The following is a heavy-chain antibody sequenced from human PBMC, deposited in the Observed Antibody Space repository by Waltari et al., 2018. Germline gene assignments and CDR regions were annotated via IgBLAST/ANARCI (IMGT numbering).Heavy chain of an antibody. Sequence: EVQLVQSGAEVKKPGESLKIACKGSGYSFASYWIGWVRQMPGKGLEWMGIIYPGDSDTRYSPSFQGQVTISADKSISTAYLQWSSLKASDTAMYYCARPGYSSSWSYAFDIWGQGTMVTVSS. CDR2: IYPGDSDT. D-gene: IGHD6-13*01. CDR3: ARPGYSSSWSYAFDI. CDR1: GYSFASYW. V-gene: IGHV5-51*03. J-gene: IGHJ3*02.